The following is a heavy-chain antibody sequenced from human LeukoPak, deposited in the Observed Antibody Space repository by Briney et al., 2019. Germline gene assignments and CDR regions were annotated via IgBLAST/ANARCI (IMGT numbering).Heavy chain of an antibody. Sequence: WASVKVSCKASGYTFTSYHMRWVRQAPGQGLDWMGIINPSAGITTYAQKFQGRVAMTKDTSTSTVYMELSSLRSEDTAVYYCARSQYITMIVARLYQFDDWGQGTLVTVSS. V-gene: IGHV1-46*01. J-gene: IGHJ4*02. CDR1: GYTFTSYH. CDR2: INPSAGIT. CDR3: ARSQYITMIVARLYQFDD. D-gene: IGHD3-22*01.